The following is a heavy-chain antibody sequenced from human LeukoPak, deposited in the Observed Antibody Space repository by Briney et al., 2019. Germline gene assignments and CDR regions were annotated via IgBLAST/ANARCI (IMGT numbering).Heavy chain of an antibody. J-gene: IGHJ4*02. CDR3: ARARSGWLFDY. D-gene: IGHD6-19*01. Sequence: SETLSLTCAVYGGSFSGYYWSWIRQPPGKGLEWIGEINHSGSTNYNPSLKSRVTISVDTSKNQFSLKLSSVTAADTAVYYCARARSGWLFDYWGQGTLVTVPS. CDR1: GGSFSGYY. CDR2: INHSGST. V-gene: IGHV4-34*01.